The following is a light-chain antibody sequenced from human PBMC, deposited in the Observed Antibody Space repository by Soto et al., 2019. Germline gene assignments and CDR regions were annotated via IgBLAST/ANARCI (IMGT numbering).Light chain of an antibody. CDR2: DAS. CDR3: QQRSNWPRT. Sequence: EIVLTQSPATLSLSPGERATLSCRASQSVSSYLAWYQQKPGQAPRLLIYDASNRATGITARFSGSGSGTDFTLTISSLEPEDLAVYYCQQRSNWPRTFGQGTKVEIK. J-gene: IGKJ1*01. CDR1: QSVSSY. V-gene: IGKV3-11*01.